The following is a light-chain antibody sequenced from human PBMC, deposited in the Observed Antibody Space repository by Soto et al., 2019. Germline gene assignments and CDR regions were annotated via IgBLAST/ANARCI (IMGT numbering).Light chain of an antibody. CDR1: QSVSSTY. J-gene: IGKJ2*01. Sequence: EIVLTQSPGTLSLSPGERATLSCRASQSVSSTYLAWYQQKPGQAPRLVIYAASNRPTGIPDRFSGSASGADVTLTISRLEPEDFAIYYCQQYDPSLPMYTFGQGTKLEIK. CDR2: AAS. V-gene: IGKV3-20*01. CDR3: QQYDPSLPMYT.